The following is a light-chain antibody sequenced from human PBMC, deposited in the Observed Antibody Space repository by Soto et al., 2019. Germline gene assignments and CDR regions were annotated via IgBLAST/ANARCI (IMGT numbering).Light chain of an antibody. CDR2: RAS. Sequence: DIVMTQSPNSLAVSLGERATINCKSSQSILYRSNNNNYLAWYQHKPGQPPKLLFYRASTRESGVPDRFSGSGSGTDFTLTISSLQDEDVAVYYCQQYYSTPTFGQGTRLEIK. J-gene: IGKJ5*01. V-gene: IGKV4-1*01. CDR3: QQYYSTPT. CDR1: QSILYRSNNNNY.